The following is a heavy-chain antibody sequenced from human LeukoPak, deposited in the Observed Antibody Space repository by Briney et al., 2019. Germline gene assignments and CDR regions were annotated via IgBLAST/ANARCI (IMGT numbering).Heavy chain of an antibody. D-gene: IGHD1-26*01. CDR3: ARDVLIVGVDY. Sequence: GGSLRLSCAASGFTFSSYEMNWVRQAPGKGLEWVSYISSSGSTIYYADSVKGRFSISRDNAKNSLYLQMNSLRAEDTAVYYCARDVLIVGVDYWGQGTLVTVSS. CDR2: ISSSGSTI. CDR1: GFTFSSYE. J-gene: IGHJ4*02. V-gene: IGHV3-48*03.